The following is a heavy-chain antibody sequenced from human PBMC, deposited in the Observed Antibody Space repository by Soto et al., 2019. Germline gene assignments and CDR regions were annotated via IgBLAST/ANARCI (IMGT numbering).Heavy chain of an antibody. CDR3: ARSDVLRFLESNGGMDV. CDR2: INPNSGGT. V-gene: IGHV1-2*02. J-gene: IGHJ6*02. CDR1: GYTFTGYY. Sequence: ASVKVSCKASGYTFTGYYMHWVRQAPGQGLEWMGWINPNSGGTNYAQKFQGRVTMTRDTSISTAYMELSRLRSDDTAVYYCARSDVLRFLESNGGMDVWGQGTTVTVSS. D-gene: IGHD3-3*01.